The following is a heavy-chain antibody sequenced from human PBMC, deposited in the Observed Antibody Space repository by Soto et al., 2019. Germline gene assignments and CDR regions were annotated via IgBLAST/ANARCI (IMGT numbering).Heavy chain of an antibody. CDR3: ARGGDYDFWSGYYTAAAAHYYGMDV. D-gene: IGHD3-3*01. CDR2: MNPNSGNT. Sequence: ASVKVSCKAPGYTFTSYDISWVRQATGQGLEWMGWMNPNSGNTGYAQKFQGRVTMTRNTSISTAYMELSSLRSEDTAVYYCARGGDYDFWSGYYTAAAAHYYGMDVWGQGTTVTVSS. CDR1: GYTFTSYD. V-gene: IGHV1-8*01. J-gene: IGHJ6*02.